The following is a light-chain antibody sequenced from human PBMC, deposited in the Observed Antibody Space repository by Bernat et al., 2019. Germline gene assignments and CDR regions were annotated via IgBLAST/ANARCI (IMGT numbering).Light chain of an antibody. Sequence: EVVLTQSPDTLSVSPGEGASLSCRASESVGSNLAWYHQQPGQAPRLLIFATTTRATGIPARFNGSGSGTEFTLTIGSLQSEDFGVDYCQQYNYWPPLTFGGGTKVEI. CDR2: ATT. CDR1: ESVGSN. CDR3: QQYNYWPPLT. V-gene: IGKV3-15*01. J-gene: IGKJ4*02.